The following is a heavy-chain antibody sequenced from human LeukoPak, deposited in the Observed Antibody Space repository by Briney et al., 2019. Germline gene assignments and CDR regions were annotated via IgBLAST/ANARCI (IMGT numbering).Heavy chain of an antibody. J-gene: IGHJ4*02. CDR3: ARCLYDSSPRDY. CDR1: GYTFTGYY. V-gene: IGHV1-2*02. Sequence: ASVKVSCKASGYTFTGYYMHWVRQAPGQGLEWMGWINPNSGGTNYAQKFQGRVTMTRDTSISTAYMELSRLRSDDTAVYYCARCLYDSSPRDYWGQGTLVTVSS. D-gene: IGHD3-22*01. CDR2: INPNSGGT.